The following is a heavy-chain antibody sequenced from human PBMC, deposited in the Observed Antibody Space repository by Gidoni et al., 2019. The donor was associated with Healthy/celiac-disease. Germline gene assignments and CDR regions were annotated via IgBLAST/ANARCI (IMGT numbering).Heavy chain of an antibody. CDR2: INHSRST. Sequence: QVPLQQWGAGLLKPSETLPLTSAVYGGSFSGYYWTWLRQPPGKGLGWMGEINHSRSTNYNPSLKSRVTISVETSKNQFSLKLSSVTAADTAVYYCARSAAGFPFDYWGQGTLVTVSS. V-gene: IGHV4-34*01. CDR1: GGSFSGYY. CDR3: ARSAAGFPFDY. J-gene: IGHJ4*02. D-gene: IGHD6-13*01.